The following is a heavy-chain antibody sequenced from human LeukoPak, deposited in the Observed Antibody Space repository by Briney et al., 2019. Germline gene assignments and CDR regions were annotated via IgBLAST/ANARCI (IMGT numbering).Heavy chain of an antibody. CDR2: INHSGSS. V-gene: IGHV4-34*01. CDR1: GGSFSGYY. Sequence: SETLSLTCAVYGGSFSGYYWSWIRQPPGKGLEWIGEINHSGSSNYNPSLKSRVTISVDTSKNQFSLKLSSVTAADTAVYYCARGSSSWSHYYYYYYMDVWGKGTTVTVSS. CDR3: ARGSSSWSHYYYYYYMDV. J-gene: IGHJ6*03. D-gene: IGHD6-13*01.